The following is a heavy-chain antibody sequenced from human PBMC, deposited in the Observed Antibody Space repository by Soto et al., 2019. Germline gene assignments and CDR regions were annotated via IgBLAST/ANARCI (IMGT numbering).Heavy chain of an antibody. J-gene: IGHJ4*02. CDR2: ISWNSGSI. V-gene: IGHV3-9*01. CDR3: AKATPRLPVFDY. CDR1: GFTFDDYA. Sequence: EVQLVESGGGLVQPGRSLRLSCAASGFTFDDYAMHWVRQAPGKGLEWVSGISWNSGSIGYADSVKGRFTISRDNAKNSLYLQMNSLRAEDTALYYCAKATPRLPVFDYWGQGTLVTVSS.